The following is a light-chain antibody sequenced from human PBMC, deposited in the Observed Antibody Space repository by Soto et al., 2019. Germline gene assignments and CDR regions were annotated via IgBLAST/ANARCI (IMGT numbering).Light chain of an antibody. CDR1: SSNIGAGYD. CDR2: ANN. Sequence: QSVLTQPPSVSGAPGQRVTISCTGSSSNIGAGYDEHWYQQLPGTAPKLLIYANNNRPSAVPDRFSGSKSGTSASLAITGLQAEEEADSYCQPYDSLLRLVFGGGTNLTVL. J-gene: IGLJ2*01. V-gene: IGLV1-40*01. CDR3: QPYDSLLRLV.